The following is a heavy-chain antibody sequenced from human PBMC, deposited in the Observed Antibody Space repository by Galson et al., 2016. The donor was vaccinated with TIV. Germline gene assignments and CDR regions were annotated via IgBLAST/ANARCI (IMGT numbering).Heavy chain of an antibody. CDR1: GFTFSSYW. D-gene: IGHD2-8*02. V-gene: IGHV3-7*01. CDR2: IKQDGSET. Sequence: SLRLSCAASGFTFSSYWMSWVRQAPGKGLEWVANIKQDGSETYYVDSVTGRFTISRDNARNSLYLQTHSLRDDDTAIYYCARDLHCGGGECYKGTGAFDIWGQGTMVTVSP. J-gene: IGHJ3*02. CDR3: ARDLHCGGGECYKGTGAFDI.